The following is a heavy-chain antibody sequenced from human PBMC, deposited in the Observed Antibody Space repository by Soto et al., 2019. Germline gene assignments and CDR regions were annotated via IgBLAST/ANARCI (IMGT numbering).Heavy chain of an antibody. CDR2: IMPIFGTP. V-gene: IGHV1-69*01. CDR1: GGTFDSYV. J-gene: IGHJ5*02. CDR3: ARVHSSGIFYFVDP. D-gene: IGHD3-10*01. Sequence: QVQLVQSGAEVKKPGSSVKVSCKASGGTFDSYVISWLRQAPGQGLEWMGGIMPIFGTPNYAQKFRGRVTISADESTSTAYLELSSLTSDATAVYYCARVHSSGIFYFVDPWGQGTLVTVSS.